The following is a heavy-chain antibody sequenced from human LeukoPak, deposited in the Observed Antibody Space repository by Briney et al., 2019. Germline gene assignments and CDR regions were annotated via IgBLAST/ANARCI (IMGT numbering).Heavy chain of an antibody. CDR3: AKETPYSSGWSPYDY. Sequence: GGSLRLSRAASGFTFSSYAMSWVRQAPGKGLEWASAITGSGGSTYYADSVKGRFTISRDNSKNTVYLHMSSLRVEDTAVYYCAKETPYSSGWSPYDYWGQGTLVTVSS. J-gene: IGHJ4*02. D-gene: IGHD6-19*01. CDR1: GFTFSSYA. CDR2: ITGSGGST. V-gene: IGHV3-23*01.